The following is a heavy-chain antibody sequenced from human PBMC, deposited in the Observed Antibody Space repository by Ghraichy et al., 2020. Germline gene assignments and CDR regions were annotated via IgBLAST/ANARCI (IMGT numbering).Heavy chain of an antibody. D-gene: IGHD6-13*01. Sequence: GSLRLSCTVSGGSVSSGSYYWSWIRQPPGKGLEWIGYIYYSGSTNYNPSLKSRVTISVDTSKNQFSLKLSSVTAADTAVYYCARVRGGMGSSWPGIDYWGQGTLVTVSS. CDR2: IYYSGST. CDR1: GGSVSSGSYY. J-gene: IGHJ4*02. V-gene: IGHV4-61*01. CDR3: ARVRGGMGSSWPGIDY.